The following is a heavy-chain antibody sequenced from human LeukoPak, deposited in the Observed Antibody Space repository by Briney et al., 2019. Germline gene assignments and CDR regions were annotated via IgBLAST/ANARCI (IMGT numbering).Heavy chain of an antibody. J-gene: IGHJ3*01. CDR3: ARGLHTRSSGRRFDVFEL. V-gene: IGHV4-34*01. D-gene: IGHD6-6*01. CDR1: GGSFSGYY. CDR2: INHSGST. Sequence: SETLSLTCAVYGGSFSGYYWSWIRQPPGKGLEWIGYINHSGSTNYNPSLKSRVTTSLDTSKKHFSLKLSSVTAADTAGYYCARGLHTRSSGRRFDVFELWGQGTMVIVSS.